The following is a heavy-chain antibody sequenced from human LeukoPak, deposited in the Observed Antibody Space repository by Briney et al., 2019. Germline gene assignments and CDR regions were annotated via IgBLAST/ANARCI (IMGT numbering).Heavy chain of an antibody. Sequence: GGSLRLSCAASGFTVSNTYMSWVRQAPGKGLEWVSLIYSGGGTYSADSVKGRFTISRDNAKNSLYLQMNSLRAEDTALYYCARATYYYDSSGYYHIRDYFDYWGQGTLVTVSS. CDR1: GFTVSNTY. J-gene: IGHJ4*02. V-gene: IGHV3-53*03. CDR2: IYSGGGT. D-gene: IGHD3-22*01. CDR3: ARATYYYDSSGYYHIRDYFDY.